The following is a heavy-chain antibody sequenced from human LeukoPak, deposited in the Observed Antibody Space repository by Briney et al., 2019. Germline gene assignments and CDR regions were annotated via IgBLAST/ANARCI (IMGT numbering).Heavy chain of an antibody. J-gene: IGHJ4*02. D-gene: IGHD6-13*01. CDR3: ARADGIAAAGTGGYFDY. CDR1: GGSISSHY. Sequence: SETLSLTCTVSGGSISSHYWSWIRQPPGKGLEWIGYTYYSGSTNYNPSLKSRVTISVDTSKNQFSLKLSSVTAADTAVYYCARADGIAAAGTGGYFDYWGQGTLVTVSS. V-gene: IGHV4-59*11. CDR2: TYYSGST.